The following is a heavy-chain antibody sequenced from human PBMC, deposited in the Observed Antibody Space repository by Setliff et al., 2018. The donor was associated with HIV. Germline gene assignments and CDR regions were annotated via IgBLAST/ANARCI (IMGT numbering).Heavy chain of an antibody. Sequence: GESLKISCAAAGFTFRNYWMSWVRQAPGKGLEWVANIKQDGSEKYYVDSVKGRFTVSRDNAKNSLYLQMHSLRAEDTAVYYCARDREYYDSSGYYAVTAFDIWGQGTMVTVS. D-gene: IGHD3-22*01. CDR3: ARDREYYDSSGYYAVTAFDI. CDR1: GFTFRNYW. J-gene: IGHJ3*02. V-gene: IGHV3-7*01. CDR2: IKQDGSEK.